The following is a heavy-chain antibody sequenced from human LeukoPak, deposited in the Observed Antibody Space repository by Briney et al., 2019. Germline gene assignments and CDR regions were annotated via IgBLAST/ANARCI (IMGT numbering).Heavy chain of an antibody. CDR3: ARALRYFDWLSTSPEYNWFDP. CDR2: ISSNSSTI. J-gene: IGHJ5*02. D-gene: IGHD3-9*01. CDR1: GFTFSSYI. Sequence: PGGSLRLSCAASGFTFSSYIMNWVGQAPGKGREGVSYISSNSSTIYYADSVKGRCTIFRDNAKKSVYLQMNSLRAEDTAVYYCARALRYFDWLSTSPEYNWFDPWGQGTLVTVSS. V-gene: IGHV3-48*01.